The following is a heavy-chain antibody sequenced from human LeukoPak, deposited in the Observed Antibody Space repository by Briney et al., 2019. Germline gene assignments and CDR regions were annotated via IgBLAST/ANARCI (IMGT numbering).Heavy chain of an antibody. D-gene: IGHD6-25*01. CDR3: ARGVRSAAAPGAFDS. CDR1: GFTFTNYW. V-gene: IGHV3-7*01. J-gene: IGHJ4*02. CDR2: IKADGSEK. Sequence: GGSLRLSCAASGFTFTNYWMSWVRQAPGKGLEWVANIKADGSEKYYVDSVKGRFTISRDNAKNSLYLQMNSLRAEDTAVYYCARGVRSAAAPGAFDSWGQGTLVAVSS.